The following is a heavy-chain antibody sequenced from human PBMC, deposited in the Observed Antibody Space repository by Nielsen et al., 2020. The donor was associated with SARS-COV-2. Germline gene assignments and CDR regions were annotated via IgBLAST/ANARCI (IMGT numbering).Heavy chain of an antibody. CDR1: GFTFSSYA. Sequence: GGSLRLSCAASGFTFSSYAMSWVRQAPGKGLEWVANIKQDGSEKYYVDSVKGRFTISRDNAKNSLYLQMNSLRAEDTAVYYCARAGTHGGQLLAFDIWGQGTMVTVSS. D-gene: IGHD2-2*01. V-gene: IGHV3-7*03. CDR3: ARAGTHGGQLLAFDI. CDR2: IKQDGSEK. J-gene: IGHJ3*02.